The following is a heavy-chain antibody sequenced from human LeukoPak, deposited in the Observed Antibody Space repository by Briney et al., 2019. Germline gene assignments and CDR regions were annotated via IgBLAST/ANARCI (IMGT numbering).Heavy chain of an antibody. D-gene: IGHD3-10*01. Sequence: ASVKVSCKASGYTFTSYYMHWVRQAPGQGLEWMGIINPSGGSTSYAQKFQGRVTMTRDTSTSTVYMELSSLRSEDTAVYYCARDQYYGSGSSYGMDVWGQGTTVTVSS. CDR3: ARDQYYGSGSSYGMDV. CDR1: GYTFTSYY. CDR2: INPSGGST. J-gene: IGHJ6*02. V-gene: IGHV1-46*01.